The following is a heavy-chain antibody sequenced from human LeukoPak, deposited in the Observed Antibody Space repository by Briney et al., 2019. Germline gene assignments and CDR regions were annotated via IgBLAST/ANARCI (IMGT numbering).Heavy chain of an antibody. V-gene: IGHV4-59*08. J-gene: IGHJ4*02. CDR2: IYYSGST. CDR3: ARSYCSGGSCWVYFDY. CDR1: GGSISSYY. D-gene: IGHD2-15*01. Sequence: SETLSLACTVSGGSISSYYWSWIRQPPGKGLEWIGNIYYSGSTNYNPSLKSRVTISVDTSKNQFSLKLSSVTAADTAIYYCARSYCSGGSCWVYFDYWGQGTLVTVSS.